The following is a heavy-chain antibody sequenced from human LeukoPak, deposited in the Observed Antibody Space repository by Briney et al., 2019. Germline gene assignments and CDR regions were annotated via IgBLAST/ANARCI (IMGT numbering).Heavy chain of an antibody. J-gene: IGHJ4*02. CDR3: AKGGYSSGCLL. CDR2: ISDSGGST. V-gene: IGHV3-23*01. D-gene: IGHD6-19*01. Sequence: GGSLRLSCTVSGFTVSSNSMSWVRQAPGKGLEWVSSISDSGGSTFYADSVKGRFTISRDNSKNTLYLQMNSLRAEDTAVYYCAKGGYSSGCLLWGQGTLVTVSS. CDR1: GFTVSSNS.